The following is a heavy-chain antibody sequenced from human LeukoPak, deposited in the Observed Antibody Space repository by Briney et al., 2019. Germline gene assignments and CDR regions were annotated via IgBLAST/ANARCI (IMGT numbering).Heavy chain of an antibody. CDR2: ISRDSAYI. CDR3: ARDEGYSLDY. CDR1: GFTFSNYI. V-gene: IGHV3-21*01. J-gene: IGHJ4*02. Sequence: GGSLRLSCAASGFTFSNYIMNWVRQAPGKGLEWVSSISRDSAYIDYADSVKGRFTISRDNAKDSLSLQMNSLRAEDTAVYYCARDEGYSLDYWGQGTLVTVSS.